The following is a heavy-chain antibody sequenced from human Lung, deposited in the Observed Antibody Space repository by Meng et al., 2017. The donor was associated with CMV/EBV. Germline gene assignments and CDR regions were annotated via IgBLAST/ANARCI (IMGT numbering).Heavy chain of an antibody. CDR2: INQDGSQS. V-gene: IGHV3-7*01. CDR1: GFSLSNYW. J-gene: IGHJ4*02. CDR3: ARDPNEDGGVTLDN. Sequence: GGSXRLXCVASGFSLSNYWMTWVRQAPGKALEWVANINQDGSQSYYVDSVRGRFTITRDNGGNSLYLQMNSLGGDDTAVYYCARDPNEDGGVTLDNWGQGIXVTVSS. D-gene: IGHD5-24*01.